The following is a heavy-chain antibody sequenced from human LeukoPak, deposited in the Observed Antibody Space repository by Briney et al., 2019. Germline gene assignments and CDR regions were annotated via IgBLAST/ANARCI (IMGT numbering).Heavy chain of an antibody. J-gene: IGHJ4*02. CDR3: ASTLTTGTTHLFDY. CDR2: IYYSGST. D-gene: IGHD1-1*01. Sequence: SQTLSLTCTVSGGSISSGDYYWSWIRQPPGKGLEWIGYIYYSGSTYYNPSPKSRVTISVDTSKNQFSLKLSSVTAADTAVYYCASTLTTGTTHLFDYWGQGTLVTVSS. CDR1: GGSISSGDYY. V-gene: IGHV4-30-4*08.